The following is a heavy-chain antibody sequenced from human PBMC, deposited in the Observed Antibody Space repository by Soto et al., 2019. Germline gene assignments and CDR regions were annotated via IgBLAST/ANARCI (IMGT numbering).Heavy chain of an antibody. J-gene: IGHJ3*02. CDR1: GYTFSSYG. V-gene: IGHV1-18*01. Sequence: QVQLVQSGAEVKKPGASVKVSCKASGYTFSSYGITWVRQAPGQGLEWMGWISAYKGNTNYAQNLQGRVTMTTDTSTNTGYMELRSLRSDETAVYYCARMTVYGDPDAFDIWGQGTMVTVSS. D-gene: IGHD2-21*02. CDR2: ISAYKGNT. CDR3: ARMTVYGDPDAFDI.